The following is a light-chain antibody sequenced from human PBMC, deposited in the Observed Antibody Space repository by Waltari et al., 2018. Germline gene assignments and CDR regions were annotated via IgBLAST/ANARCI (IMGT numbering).Light chain of an antibody. V-gene: IGLV2-23*02. Sequence: QSALTQPASVSGSPGPSITTPCTGTSSDAGTCKLFSWYQQHPGKAPKLMIYAVSKRPSGVSDRFSGSKSGDMASLTISGLQPEDEAEYFCSSYAGSSKGVFGGGTKVTVL. J-gene: IGLJ2*01. CDR3: SSYAGSSKGV. CDR1: SSDAGTCKL. CDR2: AVS.